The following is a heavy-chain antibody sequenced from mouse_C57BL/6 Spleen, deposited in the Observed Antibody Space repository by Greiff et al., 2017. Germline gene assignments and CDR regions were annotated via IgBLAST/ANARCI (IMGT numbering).Heavy chain of an antibody. CDR2: IDPSDSET. CDR1: GYTFTSYW. V-gene: IGHV1-52*01. J-gene: IGHJ2*01. Sequence: QVQLQQPGAELVRPGSSVKLSCKASGYTFTSYWMHWVKQRPIQGLEWIGNIDPSDSETHYNQKFKDKATLTVDKSSSTAYMQRSGLTSEDSAVYYCARGTYYDYDWGQGTTLTVSS. D-gene: IGHD2-4*01. CDR3: ARGTYYDYD.